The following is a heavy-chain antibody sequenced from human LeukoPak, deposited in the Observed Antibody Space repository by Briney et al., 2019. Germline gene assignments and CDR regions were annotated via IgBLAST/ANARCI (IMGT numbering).Heavy chain of an antibody. Sequence: SETLSLTCTVSGGSINSYYWSWIRQPAGKGLEWIGRIYNNGTTTYNPSLKSRVTMAVDTSKNQFSLKLSSVTAADTAVYWCARDGYDFWTGYYPSWGQGTLVTVSS. V-gene: IGHV4-4*07. D-gene: IGHD3-3*01. J-gene: IGHJ5*02. CDR2: IYNNGTT. CDR1: GGSINSYY. CDR3: ARDGYDFWTGYYPS.